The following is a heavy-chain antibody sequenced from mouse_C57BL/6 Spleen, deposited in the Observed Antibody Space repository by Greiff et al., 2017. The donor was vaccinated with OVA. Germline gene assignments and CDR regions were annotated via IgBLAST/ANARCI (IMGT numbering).Heavy chain of an antibody. CDR3: ARERLYVYEGAWFAY. CDR2: IGTEDGET. CDR1: GFNIKDYY. J-gene: IGHJ3*01. Sequence: EVQLQQSGAELVTPGASVKLSCTASGFNIKDYYMHWVKQRNEKGLAWIGRIGTEDGETKYAPKFQGKATRTAGKSSNSAYLQLSSLTSEDTAVDYCARERLYVYEGAWFAYWGQGTLVTGSA. V-gene: IGHV14-2*01. D-gene: IGHD2-2*01.